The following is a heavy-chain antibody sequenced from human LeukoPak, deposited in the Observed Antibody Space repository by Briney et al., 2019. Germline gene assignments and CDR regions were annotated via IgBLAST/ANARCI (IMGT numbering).Heavy chain of an antibody. CDR1: GDSINTNN. CDR2: LHNSGST. Sequence: PSETLSLTCTVFGDSINTNNHWAWIRQPAGKGLEWIGRLHNSGSTNYNPSLQSRVTISVDTSKNQFSLKMTSATAADTAVYFCARDPLRSSFDPWGQGILVTVSS. CDR3: ARDPLRSSFDP. V-gene: IGHV4-4*07. D-gene: IGHD6-13*01. J-gene: IGHJ5*02.